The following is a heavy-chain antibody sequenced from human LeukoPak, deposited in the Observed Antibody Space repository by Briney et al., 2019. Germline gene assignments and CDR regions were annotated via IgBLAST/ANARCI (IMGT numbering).Heavy chain of an antibody. D-gene: IGHD3-10*01. V-gene: IGHV4-59*01. CDR3: ARDCYYGSGSYYNACGY. J-gene: IGHJ4*02. CDR1: GGSISSYY. CDR2: IYYSGST. Sequence: SETPSLTCTVSGGSISSYYWSWIWQPPGKGLEWIGYIYYSGSTNCNPSLKSRVTISVDTSKNQFSLKLSSVTAADTAVYYCARDCYYGSGSYYNACGYWGQGTLVTVSS.